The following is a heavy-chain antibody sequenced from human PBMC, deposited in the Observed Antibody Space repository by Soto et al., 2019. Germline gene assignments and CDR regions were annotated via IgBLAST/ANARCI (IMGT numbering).Heavy chain of an antibody. CDR2: IRTKTYNYAT. D-gene: IGHD2-21*02. Sequence: EVPLVESGGGLVQPGGSLKLSCAASGFLFSDSAMHWVRQTSGRGLEWVGRIRTKTYNYATSYAASVKGRFTLSRDDSKSTVYLLMNSLTSEDTAVYYCARPSSYCGGDCFSNWFDPWGQGTLVTVSS. V-gene: IGHV3-73*01. CDR3: ARPSSYCGGDCFSNWFDP. J-gene: IGHJ5*02. CDR1: GFLFSDSA.